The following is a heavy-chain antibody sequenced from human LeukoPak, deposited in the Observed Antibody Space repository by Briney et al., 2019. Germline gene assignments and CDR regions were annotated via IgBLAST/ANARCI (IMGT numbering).Heavy chain of an antibody. CDR2: IYYSGST. V-gene: IGHV4-59*01. Sequence: SETLSLTCTVSGGSISSYYWSWIRQPPGKGLEWIGYIYYSGSTNYNPSLKSRVTISVDTSKNQFSLKLSSVTAADTAVYYCARVFGSGRRPYYYYYMDVWGKGTTVTISS. J-gene: IGHJ6*03. D-gene: IGHD3-10*01. CDR3: ARVFGSGRRPYYYYYMDV. CDR1: GGSISSYY.